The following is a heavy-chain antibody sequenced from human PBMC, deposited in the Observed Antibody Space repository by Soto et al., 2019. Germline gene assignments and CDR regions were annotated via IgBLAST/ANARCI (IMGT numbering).Heavy chain of an antibody. CDR3: ARARSGFDAFDI. CDR2: IYYSGST. CDR1: GGSISSYY. J-gene: IGHJ3*02. Sequence: QVQLQESGPGLVKPSETLSLTCTVSGGSISSYYWSWIRQPPGKGLEWIGYIYYSGSTNYNPSLKSRVTISVDTSKNQFSLKLSSVTAADTAVYYCARARSGFDAFDIWGQGTMVTVSS. D-gene: IGHD3-10*01. V-gene: IGHV4-59*01.